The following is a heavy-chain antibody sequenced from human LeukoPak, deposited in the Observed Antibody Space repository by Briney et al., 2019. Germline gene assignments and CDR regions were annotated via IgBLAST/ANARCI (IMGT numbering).Heavy chain of an antibody. D-gene: IGHD1-26*01. CDR3: ARGIVGSRHFNS. CDR2: ISFNGDAT. J-gene: IGHJ4*02. CDR1: GFTFSSYS. V-gene: IGHV3-23*01. Sequence: GGSLRLSCAASGFTFSSYSMNWVRQAPGKGLDWVSVISFNGDATYYADSAEGRFTISRDNSKNTLHLQMDSLRAEDTGIYFCARGIVGSRHFNSWGQGTLVTVSS.